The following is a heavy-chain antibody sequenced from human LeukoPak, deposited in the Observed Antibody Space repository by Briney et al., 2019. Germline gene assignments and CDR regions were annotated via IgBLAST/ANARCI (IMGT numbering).Heavy chain of an antibody. J-gene: IGHJ4*02. CDR3: PRHPSVADYFDY. V-gene: IGHV3-21*01. CDR1: GFTFSSYS. Sequence: GGSLRLSCAASGFTFSSYSMNWVRQAPGKGLEWVSSISSSSSYIYYADSVKGRFTISRDNAKNSLYLQMNSLRAEDTAVYYCPRHPSVADYFDYWGQGTLVTVSS. D-gene: IGHD6-19*01. CDR2: ISSSSSYI.